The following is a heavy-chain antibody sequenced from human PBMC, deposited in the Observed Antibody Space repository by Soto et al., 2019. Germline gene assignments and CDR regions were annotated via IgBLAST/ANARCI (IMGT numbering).Heavy chain of an antibody. Sequence: EVQLVESGGGLVKAGGSLRLFCTASGFTFRNYNMNWVRQAPGKGLEWVSSISTGGAYMFYADSVKGRFTISRDNAQNSLFLQIASPRAEDTAVYYCARDIASPGGDYFDSWGQGTLVTGSS. J-gene: IGHJ4*02. CDR2: ISTGGAYM. D-gene: IGHD2-21*01. CDR3: ARDIASPGGDYFDS. V-gene: IGHV3-21*06. CDR1: GFTFRNYN.